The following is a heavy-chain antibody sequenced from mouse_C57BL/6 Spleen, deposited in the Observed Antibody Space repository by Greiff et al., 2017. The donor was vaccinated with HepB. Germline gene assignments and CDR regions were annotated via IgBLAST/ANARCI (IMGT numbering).Heavy chain of an antibody. V-gene: IGHV1-82*01. J-gene: IGHJ2*01. D-gene: IGHD2-3*01. CDR1: GYAFSSSW. CDR3: ARGGYDPFDY. CDR2: IYPGDGDT. Sequence: QVQLQQSGPELVKPGASVKISCKASGYAFSSSWMNWVKQRPGKGLEWIGRIYPGDGDTNYNGKFKGKATLTADKSSSTAYMQLSSLTSEDSAVYFCARGGYDPFDYWGQGTTLTVSS.